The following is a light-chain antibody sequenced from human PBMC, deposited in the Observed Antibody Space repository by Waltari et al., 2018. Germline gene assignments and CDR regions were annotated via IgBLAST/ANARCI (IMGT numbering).Light chain of an antibody. CDR3: SSYSDSSTHDVV. V-gene: IGLV2-14*01. CDR1: TSELGGYDY. CDR2: DVT. J-gene: IGLJ2*01. Sequence: QSALTQPASVSGSPGQSISISCTGTTSELGGYDYVSWYQQQPGKAPQLLIYDVTNRPSGISNRFSGSKSGDTASLTISGLQAEDEAEYYCSSYSDSSTHDVVFGGGTELTVL.